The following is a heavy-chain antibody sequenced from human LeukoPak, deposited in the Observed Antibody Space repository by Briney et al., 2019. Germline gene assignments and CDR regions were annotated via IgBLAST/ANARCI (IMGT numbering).Heavy chain of an antibody. CDR3: ARGGGYDYVWGSYRPVVNWFDP. CDR1: GFTFSSYA. J-gene: IGHJ5*02. CDR2: ISGSGGST. V-gene: IGHV3-23*01. Sequence: GGSLRLSCAASGFTFSSYAMSWVRQAPGKGLEWVSAISGSGGSTYYADSVKGRFTISRDNSKITLYLQMNSLRAEDTAVYYCARGGGYDYVWGSYRPVVNWFDPWGQGTLVTVSS. D-gene: IGHD3-16*02.